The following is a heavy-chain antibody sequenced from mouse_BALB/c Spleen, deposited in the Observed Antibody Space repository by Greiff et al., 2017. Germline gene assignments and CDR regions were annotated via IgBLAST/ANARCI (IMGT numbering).Heavy chain of an antibody. V-gene: IGHV5-17*02. D-gene: IGHD1-1*01. CDR3: ARGLITSEAWFAY. CDR2: ISSGSSTI. Sequence: DVHLVESGGGLVQPGGSRKLSCAASGFTFSSFGMHWVRQAPEKGLEWVAYISSGSSTIYYADTVKGRFTISRDNPKNTLFLQMTSLRSEDTAMYYCARGLITSEAWFAYWGQGTLVTVSA. J-gene: IGHJ3*01. CDR1: GFTFSSFG.